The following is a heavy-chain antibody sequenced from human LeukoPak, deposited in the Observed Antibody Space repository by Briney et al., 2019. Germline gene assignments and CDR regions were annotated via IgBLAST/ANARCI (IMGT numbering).Heavy chain of an antibody. Sequence: GGSLRLSCAASGFTFSSYGMHWVRQAPGKGLEWVAFIRYDGSNKYYADSVKGRFTISRDNSKNTLYLQMNSLRAEDTAVYYCAKDFSSGWDPFFFLPFDPWGQGALVTVSS. J-gene: IGHJ5*02. V-gene: IGHV3-30*02. CDR3: AKDFSSGWDPFFFLPFDP. CDR2: IRYDGSNK. CDR1: GFTFSSYG. D-gene: IGHD6-19*01.